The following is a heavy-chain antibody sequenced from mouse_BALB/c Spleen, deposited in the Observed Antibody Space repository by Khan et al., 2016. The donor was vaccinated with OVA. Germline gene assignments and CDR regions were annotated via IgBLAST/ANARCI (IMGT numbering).Heavy chain of an antibody. CDR1: GYTFSSYY. CDR3: IRSGYGSFAY. D-gene: IGHD2-2*01. J-gene: IGHJ3*01. CDR2: INPNNGGT. Sequence: VQLKESGAELVKPGASVKLSCKASGYTFSSYYMYWVKQRPGQGLEWIGEINPNNGGTNFNEKFKSKATTTVDKSSSTAYMQLSSLASEDSAVYYCIRSGYGSFAYWGQGTLVTVSA. V-gene: IGHV1S81*02.